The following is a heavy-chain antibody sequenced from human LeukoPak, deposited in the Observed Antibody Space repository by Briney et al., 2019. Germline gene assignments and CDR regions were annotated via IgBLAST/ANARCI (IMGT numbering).Heavy chain of an antibody. CDR3: ARDPMTDAFDI. J-gene: IGHJ3*02. CDR2: IYYSGST. D-gene: IGHD3-22*01. Sequence: SETLSLTCTVSGGSISSYYWSWIRQPPGKGLEWIGYIYYSGSTNYNPSLKSRVTISVDTSKNQFSLKLSSVAAADTAVYYCARDPMTDAFDIWGQGTMVTVSS. CDR1: GGSISSYY. V-gene: IGHV4-59*01.